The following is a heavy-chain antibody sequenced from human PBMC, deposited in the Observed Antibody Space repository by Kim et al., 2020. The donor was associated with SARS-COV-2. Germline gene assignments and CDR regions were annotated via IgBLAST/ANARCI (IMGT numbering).Heavy chain of an antibody. V-gene: IGHV1-69*01. Sequence: QGRVTITADESTSTAYMELSSLRSEDTAVYYCARDVSGSFSSGWVNWFDPWGQGTLVTVSS. CDR3: ARDVSGSFSSGWVNWFDP. J-gene: IGHJ5*02. D-gene: IGHD6-19*01.